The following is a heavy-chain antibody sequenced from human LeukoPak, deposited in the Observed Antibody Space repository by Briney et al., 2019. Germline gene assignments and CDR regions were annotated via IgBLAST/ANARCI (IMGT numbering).Heavy chain of an antibody. J-gene: IGHJ3*02. V-gene: IGHV1-24*01. CDR1: GYTLTELS. CDR2: FDPEDGET. Sequence: ASVKVSCKVSGYTLTELSMHWVRQAPGKGLEWRGGFDPEDGETIYAQKFQGRVTMTEDTSTDTAYMELSSLRSEDTAVYYCATLVDGSGSYYYFDAFDIWGQGTMVTVSS. D-gene: IGHD3-10*01. CDR3: ATLVDGSGSYYYFDAFDI.